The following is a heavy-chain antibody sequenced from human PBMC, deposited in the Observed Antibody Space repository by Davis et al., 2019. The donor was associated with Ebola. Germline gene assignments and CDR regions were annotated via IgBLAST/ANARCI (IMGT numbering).Heavy chain of an antibody. CDR2: IRSKANSYAT. J-gene: IGHJ4*02. D-gene: IGHD6-19*01. Sequence: GESLKISCKGSGYSFTSYWIGWVRQASGKGLEWVGRIRSKANSYATAYAASVKGRFTISRDDSKNTAYLQMNSLKTEDTAVYYCTRGIAVAGEFDYWGQGTLVTVSS. V-gene: IGHV3-73*01. CDR3: TRGIAVAGEFDY. CDR1: GYSFTSYW.